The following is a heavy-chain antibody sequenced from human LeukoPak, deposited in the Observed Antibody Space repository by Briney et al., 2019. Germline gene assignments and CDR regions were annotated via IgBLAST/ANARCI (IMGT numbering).Heavy chain of an antibody. CDR1: GFAFSPYS. D-gene: IGHD6-6*01. CDR2: ISSGSTTI. CDR3: ARDHGLSSSSSHDY. V-gene: IGHV3-48*01. J-gene: IGHJ4*02. Sequence: PGGSLRLSCAASGFAFSPYSMNWVRQAPGKGLEWVSYISSGSTTIYYADSVKGRFTISRDNAKNSLYLQMNSLRAEDTAVYYCARDHGLSSSSSHDYWGQGTLVTVSS.